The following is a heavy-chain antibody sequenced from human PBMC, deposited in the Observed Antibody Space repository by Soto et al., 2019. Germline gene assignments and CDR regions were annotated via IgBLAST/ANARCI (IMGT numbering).Heavy chain of an antibody. CDR2: ISGSGGST. V-gene: IGHV3-23*01. CDR3: ATRAYYYDSSGYFDY. Sequence: GGSLRLSCAASGFTFSSYAMSWVRQAPGKGLEWVSAISGSGGSTYYADSVKGRFTISRDNSKNTLYLQMNSLRAEDTAVYYCATRAYYYDSSGYFDYWGQGTLVTVYS. J-gene: IGHJ4*02. CDR1: GFTFSSYA. D-gene: IGHD3-22*01.